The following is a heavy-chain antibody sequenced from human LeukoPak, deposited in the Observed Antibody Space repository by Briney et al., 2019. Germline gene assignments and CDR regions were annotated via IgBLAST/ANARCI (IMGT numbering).Heavy chain of an antibody. CDR1: GGSISSYY. D-gene: IGHD5-18*01. CDR2: IYYGGNT. J-gene: IGHJ4*02. V-gene: IGHV4-59*05. Sequence: SETLSLTCTVSGGSISSYYWSWIRQPPGKGLEWIGSIYYGGNTYYNSSLKSRGTISVDTSRNQFSLKLSSVTAADTAVYYCARHRSGGYYYGVLDYWGQGTLVTVSS. CDR3: ARHRSGGYYYGVLDY.